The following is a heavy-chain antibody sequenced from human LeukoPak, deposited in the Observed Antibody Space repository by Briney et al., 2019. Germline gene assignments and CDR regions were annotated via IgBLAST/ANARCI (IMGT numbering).Heavy chain of an antibody. J-gene: IGHJ2*01. V-gene: IGHV4-34*01. Sequence: SETLSLTCAVYGGSFSDYYWSWIRQPPGKGLEWIGEINHSGSTDYNPSLKSRVTISVDTSKNQFSLRLNSVTAADTAVYYCARAVRHFDLWGRGTLVTVSS. CDR2: INHSGST. CDR1: GGSFSDYY. CDR3: ARAVRHFDL.